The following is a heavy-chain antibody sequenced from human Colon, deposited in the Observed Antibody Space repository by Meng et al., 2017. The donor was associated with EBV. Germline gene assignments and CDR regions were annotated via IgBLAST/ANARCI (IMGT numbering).Heavy chain of an antibody. CDR2: INGDGSGT. CDR3: AAKHGGELLFYFDY. CDR1: GFSFSGYW. J-gene: IGHJ4*02. V-gene: IGHV3-74*03. Sequence: VGPGGGLVPPGGSLGLSWSASGFSFSGYWRHWVRQAPGKGLAWVSRINGDGSGTTYADSVKGRFSISRDNAKNTLYLQMNSLRAEDTATYYCAAKHGGELLFYFDYWGQGTLVTVSS. D-gene: IGHD2-21*02.